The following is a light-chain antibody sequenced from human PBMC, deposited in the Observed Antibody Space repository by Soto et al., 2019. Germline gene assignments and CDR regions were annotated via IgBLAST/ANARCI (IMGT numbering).Light chain of an antibody. J-gene: IGKJ1*01. Sequence: EIVLTQSPGTLSLSPGERATFSCRACQSVNSNFLAWYQQRPGLAPRLLIYDVSTRATGIPDRFSGSGSGTDFTLTISRLEPEDFAVYYCQQYSHSPSWTFGQGTKVEVK. CDR1: QSVNSNF. CDR2: DVS. V-gene: IGKV3D-20*01. CDR3: QQYSHSPSWT.